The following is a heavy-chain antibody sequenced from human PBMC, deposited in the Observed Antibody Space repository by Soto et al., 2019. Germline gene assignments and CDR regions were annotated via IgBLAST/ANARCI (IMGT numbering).Heavy chain of an antibody. CDR2: IYYSGST. V-gene: IGHV4-59*01. CDR1: GDSISSYY. CDR3: ERAASTEIDT. J-gene: IGHJ5*01. D-gene: IGHD2-2*01. Sequence: SETLSLTWTVSGDSISSYYWSWIRQPPGKGLEWIGYIYYSGSTNYNPSLKSRVTISVDTSKNQFSLKLSSVTAADTAVYYCERAASTEIDTRGQRDLVTVSS.